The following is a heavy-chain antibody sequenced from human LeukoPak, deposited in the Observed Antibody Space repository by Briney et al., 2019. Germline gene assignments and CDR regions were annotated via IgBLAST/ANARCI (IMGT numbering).Heavy chain of an antibody. J-gene: IGHJ3*02. D-gene: IGHD1-26*01. CDR1: AAPITSYY. V-gene: IGHV4-59*01. CDR3: ARGGSIVGATPHDAFDI. CDR2: IYYSGGT. Sequence: PSETLSLTCTVSAAPITSYYWSWIRQPPGKGLEWIGYIYYSGGTNYNPSLKSRVAISVDTSKNQVSLRLSSVTAADTAVYYRARGGSIVGATPHDAFDIWGQGTVVTVS.